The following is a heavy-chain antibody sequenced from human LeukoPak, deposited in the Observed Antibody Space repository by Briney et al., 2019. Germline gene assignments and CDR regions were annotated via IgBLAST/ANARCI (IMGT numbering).Heavy chain of an antibody. D-gene: IGHD3-22*01. Sequence: ESSETLSLTCTVSGGSISSYYWSWIRQPPEKGLEWIGYIYTSGSTNYNPSLKSRVTISVDTSKNQFSLKLSSVTAADTAVYYCARLNTYYYDSSGYYDAFDIWGQGTMVTVSS. CDR1: GGSISSYY. CDR3: ARLNTYYYDSSGYYDAFDI. J-gene: IGHJ3*02. V-gene: IGHV4-4*09. CDR2: IYTSGST.